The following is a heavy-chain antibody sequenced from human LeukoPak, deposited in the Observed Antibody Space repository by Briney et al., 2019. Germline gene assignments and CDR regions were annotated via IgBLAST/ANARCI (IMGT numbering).Heavy chain of an antibody. V-gene: IGHV4-59*12. D-gene: IGHD6-13*01. CDR3: ARGSAGTGTIDY. Sequence: SETLSLTCTVFGGSISSYYWSWIRQPPGKGLEWIGFIYYSGSTYYNPSLKGRVTMSVDTSKNQVSLKLSSVTAADTAVYYCARGSAGTGTIDYWGQGTLVTVSS. CDR1: GGSISSYY. J-gene: IGHJ4*02. CDR2: IYYSGST.